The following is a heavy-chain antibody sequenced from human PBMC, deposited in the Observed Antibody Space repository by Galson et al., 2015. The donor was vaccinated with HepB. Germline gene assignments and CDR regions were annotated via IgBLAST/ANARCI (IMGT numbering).Heavy chain of an antibody. D-gene: IGHD6-13*01. Sequence: SLRLSCAASGFTFGDYAMSWVRQAPGKGLEWVGFIRSKAYGGTTEYAASVKGRFTISRDDSKSIAYLQMNSLKTEDTAVYYCTLWGGIAAAGMVGWGQGTLVTVSS. V-gene: IGHV3-49*04. CDR1: GFTFGDYA. CDR3: TLWGGIAAAGMVG. CDR2: IRSKAYGGTT. J-gene: IGHJ4*02.